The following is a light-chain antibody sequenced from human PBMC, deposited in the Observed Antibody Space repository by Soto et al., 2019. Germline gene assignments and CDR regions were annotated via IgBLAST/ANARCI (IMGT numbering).Light chain of an antibody. CDR1: QTISSW. CDR3: QHYNSYSEA. V-gene: IGKV1-5*03. J-gene: IGKJ1*01. Sequence: DIQMTQSPSTLSGSVGDRVTITCRASQTISSWLAWYQQKPGKAPKLLIYKASTLKSGVPSRFSGSGSGTEFTPTINSPQTDDFANYYYQHYNSYSEAVGQGTKVELK. CDR2: KAS.